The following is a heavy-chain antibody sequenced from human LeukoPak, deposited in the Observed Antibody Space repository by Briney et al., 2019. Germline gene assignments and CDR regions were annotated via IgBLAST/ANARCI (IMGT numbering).Heavy chain of an antibody. D-gene: IGHD3-10*01. CDR2: ISGSGNTI. CDR3: ARESRLDYYSGSYTDY. V-gene: IGHV3-48*03. J-gene: IGHJ4*02. CDR1: GFSFSSYE. Sequence: GGSLRLSCAASGFSFSSYEMNWVRQVPGKWLEWVSYISGSGNTIHYADSVRGRFTISRDNAKNSLYLLMNSLGAGDTAVYYCARESRLDYYSGSYTDYWGQGTLVTVSS.